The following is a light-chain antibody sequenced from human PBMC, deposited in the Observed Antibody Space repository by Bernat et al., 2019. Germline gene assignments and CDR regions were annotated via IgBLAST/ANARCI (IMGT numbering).Light chain of an antibody. CDR1: QSISSNY. J-gene: IGKJ2*01. CDR3: LQYGAFPYT. Sequence: EIVLTQSPGTLSLSPGERATLSCRASQSISSNYLAWYLQKPGQAPRLLVYEISTRATGIPDRISGSGSGTDFTLTVNRLEPEDFAVYYCLQYGAFPYTFGQGTKLEIK. V-gene: IGKV3-20*01. CDR2: EIS.